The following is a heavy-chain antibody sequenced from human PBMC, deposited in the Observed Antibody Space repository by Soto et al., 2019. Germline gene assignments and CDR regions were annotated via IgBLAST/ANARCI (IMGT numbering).Heavy chain of an antibody. CDR3: ARERPGRGYCSGGSCYWWFDP. Sequence: SETLSLTCTVSGGSISSYYWSWIRQPAGKGLEWIGRIYTSGSTNYNPSLKSRVTMSVDTSKNQFSLKLSSVTAADTAVYYCARERPGRGYCSGGSCYWWFDPWGQGTLVTVS. J-gene: IGHJ5*02. D-gene: IGHD2-15*01. CDR2: IYTSGST. V-gene: IGHV4-4*07. CDR1: GGSISSYY.